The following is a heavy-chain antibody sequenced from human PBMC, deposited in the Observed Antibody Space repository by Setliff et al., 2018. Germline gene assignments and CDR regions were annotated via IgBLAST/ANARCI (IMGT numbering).Heavy chain of an antibody. J-gene: IGHJ6*03. CDR1: GYSFGNYG. Sequence: ASVKVSCKASGYSFGNYGMSWVRQAPGQGLEWMGWISAYNINTNYAKKFQGRVTMTTDTSANIAYMELRSLRSDDTAVYFCARVAAAGPSILYMDVWGKGTTVTVSS. CDR2: ISAYNINT. V-gene: IGHV1-18*01. CDR3: ARVAAAGPSILYMDV. D-gene: IGHD6-13*01.